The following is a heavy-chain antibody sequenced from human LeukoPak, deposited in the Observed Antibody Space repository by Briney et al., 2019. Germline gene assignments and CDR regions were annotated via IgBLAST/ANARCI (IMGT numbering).Heavy chain of an antibody. J-gene: IGHJ1*01. CDR2: VGPTGTQT. V-gene: IGHV3-23*01. Sequence: AGGSLRLSCAASGFTFSSYSMNWVRQAPGKGLEWVSGVGPTGTQTYYAESVKGRFAISRDNSKNILYLQINTLRAEDTAVYYCAQDRAWIQFWSWGQGTLVTVSS. CDR3: AQDRAWIQFWS. D-gene: IGHD5-18*01. CDR1: GFTFSSYS.